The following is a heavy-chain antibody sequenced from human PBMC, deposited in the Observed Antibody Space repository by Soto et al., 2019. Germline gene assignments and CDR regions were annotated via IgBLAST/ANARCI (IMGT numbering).Heavy chain of an antibody. Sequence: EVQLVESGGGLVQPGGSLRLSCAASGFTFSSYWMHWVRQAPVKGLVWVSRINSDGSSTSYADSVKGRFTISRDNAKNTLDLQMNSLRAEDTAVYYCVRTSLVVAAATREDYWGQGTLVTVSS. CDR3: VRTSLVVAAATREDY. CDR2: INSDGSST. D-gene: IGHD2-15*01. V-gene: IGHV3-74*01. CDR1: GFTFSSYW. J-gene: IGHJ4*02.